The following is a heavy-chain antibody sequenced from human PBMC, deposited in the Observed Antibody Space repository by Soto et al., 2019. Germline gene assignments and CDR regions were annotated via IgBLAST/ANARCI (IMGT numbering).Heavy chain of an antibody. CDR2: ISSSSSYI. D-gene: IGHD6-19*01. Sequence: EVQLVESGGGLVKPGGSLRLSCAASGFTFSSYSMNWVRQAPGKGLEWVSSISSSSSYIYYADSVKGRFTISRDNAKNSLYLQMNSLRAEDTAVYYCARDQSGYSSGWSPKPPYYYYYYMDVWGKGTTVTVSS. CDR3: ARDQSGYSSGWSPKPPYYYYYYMDV. J-gene: IGHJ6*03. CDR1: GFTFSSYS. V-gene: IGHV3-21*01.